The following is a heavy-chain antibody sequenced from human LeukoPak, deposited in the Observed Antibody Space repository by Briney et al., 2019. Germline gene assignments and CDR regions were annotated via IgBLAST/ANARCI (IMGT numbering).Heavy chain of an antibody. Sequence: SETLSLTCTVSGGSISSYYWSWIRQPPGKGLEWIGYIYYSGSTNYNPSLKSRVTISVDTSKNQFSLKLSSVTAADTAVYYCARAPYDYVWGSYRLYYFDYWGQGTLVTVSS. CDR1: GGSISSYY. V-gene: IGHV4-59*01. D-gene: IGHD3-16*02. J-gene: IGHJ4*02. CDR2: IYYSGST. CDR3: ARAPYDYVWGSYRLYYFDY.